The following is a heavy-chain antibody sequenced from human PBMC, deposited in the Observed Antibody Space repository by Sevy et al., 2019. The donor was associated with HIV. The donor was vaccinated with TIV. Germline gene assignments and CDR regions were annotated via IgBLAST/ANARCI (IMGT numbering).Heavy chain of an antibody. CDR1: GFTFGDYA. V-gene: IGHV3-49*03. J-gene: IGHJ6*02. CDR2: IRSQTYGGTT. D-gene: IGHD3-3*01. Sequence: GGSLRLSCTGSGFTFGDYAMSWIRQAPGKGLEWVGFIRSQTYGGTTEYAASVKGRFTISRDNSKIIAYLQMNSLKTEDTAVYYCTRVLGTISPYYYYGLDVWGQGTTVTAP. CDR3: TRVLGTISPYYYYGLDV.